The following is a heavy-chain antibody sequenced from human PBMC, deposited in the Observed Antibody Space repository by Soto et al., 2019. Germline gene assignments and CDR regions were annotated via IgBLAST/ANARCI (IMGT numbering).Heavy chain of an antibody. CDR3: ARDSSGYYHFDS. J-gene: IGHJ4*02. Sequence: SVKVSCKASGYTFTSYAMHWVRQAPGQRLEWMGWINAGNGNTKYSQKFQGRVTVTKDTSASTAYMELSSLRSEDTAVYYCARDSSGYYHFDSWGQGTLVTVSS. D-gene: IGHD3-22*01. CDR1: GYTFTSYA. CDR2: INAGNGNT. V-gene: IGHV1-3*01.